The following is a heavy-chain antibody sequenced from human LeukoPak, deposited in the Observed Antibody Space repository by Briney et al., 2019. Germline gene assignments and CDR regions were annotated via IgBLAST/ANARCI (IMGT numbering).Heavy chain of an antibody. CDR1: GYTFTGYY. D-gene: IGHD3-10*01. Sequence: VASVKVSCKASGYTFTGYYMHWVRQAPGQGLEWMGWINPDSGGTNYAQKCQGRVTMTRDTSISTAYMGLSRLRSDDTAVYYCARSPVGGTMVRGVINSWGQGTLVTVSS. CDR3: ARSPVGGTMVRGVINS. V-gene: IGHV1-2*02. J-gene: IGHJ4*02. CDR2: INPDSGGT.